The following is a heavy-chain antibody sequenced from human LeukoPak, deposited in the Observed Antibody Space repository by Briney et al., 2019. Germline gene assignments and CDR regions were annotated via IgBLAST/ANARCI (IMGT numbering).Heavy chain of an antibody. CDR3: ARHENARSSSGLEY. D-gene: IGHD6-25*01. CDR1: GGSISSIIYY. CDR2: IYFSGKT. V-gene: IGHV4-39*01. Sequence: SETLSLTCAVSGGSISSIIYYWGWIRQPPGKGLEWIGSIYFSGKTYYNPSLKSRITVSVDTSQNQFSLKLSSVTAADTAVYYCARHENARSSSGLEYWGQGTLVTVSS. J-gene: IGHJ4*02.